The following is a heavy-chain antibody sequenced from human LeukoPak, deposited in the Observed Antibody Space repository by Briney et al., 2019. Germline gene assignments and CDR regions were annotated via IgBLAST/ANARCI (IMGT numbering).Heavy chain of an antibody. CDR2: ISWNSGSI. CDR3: AKEWLSDSNNYYRPGAFNI. Sequence: GGSLRLSCAASGFTFDDYAMHWVRHAPGKGLEWVSGISWNSGSIVYADSVKGRFTISRGNAKNSLYLQMNSLRTEDTALYYCAKEWLSDSNNYYRPGAFNIWGQGTMVTVSS. V-gene: IGHV3-9*01. J-gene: IGHJ3*02. D-gene: IGHD3-22*01. CDR1: GFTFDDYA.